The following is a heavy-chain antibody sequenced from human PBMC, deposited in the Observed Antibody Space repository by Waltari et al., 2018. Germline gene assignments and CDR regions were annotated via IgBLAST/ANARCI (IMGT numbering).Heavy chain of an antibody. V-gene: IGHV4-30-4*08. Sequence: QVQLQESGPGLVKPSQTLSLTCTVSGGSISSGDYYWSWIRQPPGKGLEWIGYIYYSGSTYYNPSLKSRVTISVDTSKNQFSLKLSSVTAADTAVYYCARLSTFYYDSSGPVTDYWGQGTLVTVSS. CDR2: IYYSGST. J-gene: IGHJ4*02. D-gene: IGHD3-22*01. CDR3: ARLSTFYYDSSGPVTDY. CDR1: GGSISSGDYY.